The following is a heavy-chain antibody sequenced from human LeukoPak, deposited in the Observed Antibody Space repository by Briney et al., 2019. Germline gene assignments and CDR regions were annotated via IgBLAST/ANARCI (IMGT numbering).Heavy chain of an antibody. CDR3: AKHWRGSFYNGCDY. V-gene: IGHV3-23*01. J-gene: IGHJ4*01. CDR1: GFTFSNYA. D-gene: IGHD1-26*01. Sequence: GGSLRLSCAASGFTFSNYAMSWVRQAPGKGLEWVSHLSRRGIYTYHADSVRGRFTISRDNSNNTLYLQMNSLRAEDTALYYCAKHWRGSFYNGCDYWGQGTMVSVSS. CDR2: LSRRGIYT.